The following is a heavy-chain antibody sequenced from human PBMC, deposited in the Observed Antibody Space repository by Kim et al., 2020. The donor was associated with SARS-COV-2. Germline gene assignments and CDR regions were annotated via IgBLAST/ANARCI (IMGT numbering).Heavy chain of an antibody. CDR2: ISYDGSNK. CDR3: AKEGPATVVSFDY. J-gene: IGHJ4*02. V-gene: IGHV3-30*18. D-gene: IGHD2-8*02. CDR1: GFTFSSYG. Sequence: GGSLRLSCAASGFTFSSYGMHWVRQAPGKGLEWVAVISYDGSNKYYADSVKGRFTISRDNSKNTLYLQMNSLRAEDTAVYYCAKEGPATVVSFDYWGQGT.